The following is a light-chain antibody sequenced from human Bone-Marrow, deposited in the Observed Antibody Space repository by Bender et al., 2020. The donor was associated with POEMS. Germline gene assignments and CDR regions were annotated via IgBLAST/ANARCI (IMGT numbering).Light chain of an antibody. CDR1: SAVFGGYVL. CDR3: CSYAGSTSVI. J-gene: IGLJ2*01. Sequence: SALTQPASVSGSPGQSITISCTGISAVFGGYVLVSWYQQHPDKAPKLIIFEVTERPSGISDRFSGSKSGDTASLTISGLQAEDEADYYCCSYAGSTSVIFGGGTKVTVL. V-gene: IGLV2-23*02. CDR2: EVT.